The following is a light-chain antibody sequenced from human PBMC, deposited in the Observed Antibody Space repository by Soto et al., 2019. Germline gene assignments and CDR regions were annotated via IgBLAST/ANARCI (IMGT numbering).Light chain of an antibody. Sequence: EIVMTHSPATLSVSPGERATLSCRASQSVSINLTWYQHTPVQAPRLLIYGASNRATGIPDRFSGSGSGKDFPLTISRLEPEDFAVYYCQQYGSSGTFGQGTKVDIK. CDR3: QQYGSSGT. CDR1: QSVSIN. V-gene: IGKV3-20*01. CDR2: GAS. J-gene: IGKJ1*01.